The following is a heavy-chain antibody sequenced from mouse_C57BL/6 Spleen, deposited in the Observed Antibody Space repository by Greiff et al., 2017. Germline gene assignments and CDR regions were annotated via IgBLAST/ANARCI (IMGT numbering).Heavy chain of an antibody. D-gene: IGHD3-2*02. CDR1: GFTFSSYA. CDR2: ISSGGDYI. Sequence: EVKLQESGEGLVKPGGSLKLSCAASGFTFSSYAMSWVRQTPEKRLEWVAYISSGGDYIYYADTVKGRFTISRDNARNTLYLQMSSLKSEDTAMYYCTSDSSGYGGFAYWGQGTLVTVSA. V-gene: IGHV5-9-1*02. J-gene: IGHJ3*01. CDR3: TSDSSGYGGFAY.